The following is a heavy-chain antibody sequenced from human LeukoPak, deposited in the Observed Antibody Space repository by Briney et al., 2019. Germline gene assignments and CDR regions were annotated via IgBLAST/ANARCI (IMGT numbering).Heavy chain of an antibody. J-gene: IGHJ4*02. CDR3: ARPSSSWTQIFDY. Sequence: GRCLRLSCTVSGFTPGDYAMSWVRQAPRKGLEWVGFIRRKAYGGTTEYAASVKGRFTISRDDSKSIAYLQMNSLKTEDTAVYYRARPSSSWTQIFDYWGQGTLVTVSS. V-gene: IGHV3-49*04. CDR2: IRRKAYGGTT. CDR1: GFTPGDYA. D-gene: IGHD6-13*01.